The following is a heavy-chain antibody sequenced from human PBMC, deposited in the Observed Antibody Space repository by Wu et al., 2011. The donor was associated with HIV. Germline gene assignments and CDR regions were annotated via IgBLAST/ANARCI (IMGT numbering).Heavy chain of an antibody. CDR3: ARSPTVSGNFPLDY. J-gene: IGHJ4*02. Sequence: QVQLVQSGAEVKKPGASVKVSCKASHYTFTRYGISWVRQAPGQGLEWMGWISAYNGDTNYAQKVQGRVTLTTDTSTSTAYMELRTLRSDDTAVYYCARSPTVSGNFPLDYWGQGTLVTVSS. CDR2: ISAYNGDT. V-gene: IGHV1-18*01. CDR1: HYTFTRYG. D-gene: IGHD1-26*01.